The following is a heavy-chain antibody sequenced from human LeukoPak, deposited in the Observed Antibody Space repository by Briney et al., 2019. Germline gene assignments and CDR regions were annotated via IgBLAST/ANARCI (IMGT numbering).Heavy chain of an antibody. V-gene: IGHV1-46*03. Sequence: ASVKVSCKASGYTLSSFYIHWVRQAPGQGLEWMGIINPSDGSTTYAQRFQGRVSMTRDMSTSTVYMELSSLRSEDTAVFYCSRSREGGGTYGDFDLWGQGSLVTVSS. CDR1: GYTLSSFY. J-gene: IGHJ5*02. CDR3: SRSREGGGTYGDFDL. CDR2: INPSDGST. D-gene: IGHD1-26*01.